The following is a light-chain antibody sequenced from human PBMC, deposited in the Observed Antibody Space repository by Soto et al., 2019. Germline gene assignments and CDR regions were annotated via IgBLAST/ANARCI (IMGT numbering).Light chain of an antibody. V-gene: IGKV1-5*03. CDR2: KAS. Sequence: DIQMNQSPSTLSASVGDRVTITCRSSQSINNWLVWYQQKPGKAPKVLIYKASSLESGVPSRFSGSGSGTEVTLTISSLHPDDFATYYCQQYNTYLSFGQGTKVEIK. CDR1: QSINNW. J-gene: IGKJ1*01. CDR3: QQYNTYLS.